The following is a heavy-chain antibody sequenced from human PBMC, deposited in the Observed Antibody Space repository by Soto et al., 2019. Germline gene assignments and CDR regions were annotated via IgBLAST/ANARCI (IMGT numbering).Heavy chain of an antibody. CDR1: GFTFNSYF. CDR3: AKETIANRSPFDY. V-gene: IGHV3-30*18. CDR2: VSKDGFNV. Sequence: VQLVESGGGVVQPGTSLRLSCEASGFTFNSYFMNWVRQVPGKGPEWVAAVSKDGFNVYYADSVKGRFTISRDNSKNTVYLQMNGLRAEDTGIYYCAKETIANRSPFDYWGQGTLVTVSS. D-gene: IGHD3-16*02. J-gene: IGHJ4*02.